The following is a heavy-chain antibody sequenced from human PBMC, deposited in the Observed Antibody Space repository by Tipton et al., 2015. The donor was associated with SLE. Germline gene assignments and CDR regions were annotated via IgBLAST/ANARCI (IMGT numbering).Heavy chain of an antibody. CDR1: GYSISSGYY. D-gene: IGHD6-19*01. J-gene: IGHJ3*02. CDR3: ARQRGRWLLDAFDI. Sequence: LTCAVSGYSISSGYYWGWIRQPPGKGLEWIGSIYYSGNTYYNPSLKSRVTISVDTSKNQFSLKLSSVTAADTAVYYCARQRGRWLLDAFDIWGQGTMVTVSS. CDR2: IYYSGNT. V-gene: IGHV4-38-2*01.